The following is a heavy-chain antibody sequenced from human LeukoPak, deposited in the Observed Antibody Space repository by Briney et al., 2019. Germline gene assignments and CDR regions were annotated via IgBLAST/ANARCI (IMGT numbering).Heavy chain of an antibody. V-gene: IGHV3-11*01. CDR3: ARDQAWLRTFDY. CDR1: GFTFSDYY. J-gene: IGHJ4*02. CDR2: ISSSGSTI. D-gene: IGHD5-12*01. Sequence: GGSLRLSCAASGFTFSDYYMSWIRQAPGKGLEWVSYISSSGSTIYYADPVKGRFTISRDNAKNSLYLQMNSLRAEDTAVYYCARDQAWLRTFDYWGQGTLVTVSS.